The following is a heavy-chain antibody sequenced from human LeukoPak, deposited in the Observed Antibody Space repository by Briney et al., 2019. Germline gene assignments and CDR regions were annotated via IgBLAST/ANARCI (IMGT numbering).Heavy chain of an antibody. V-gene: IGHV3-30*02. CDR1: GFTFSSYG. J-gene: IGHJ4*02. D-gene: IGHD6-13*01. Sequence: GGSLRLSCAASGFTFSSYGMHWVRQAPGKGREWVAFIRNDGNIKYCADSVKGRFTISRDNSRNTMYLQMNSLRTEDTAVYYCAKDQKDSTSWYFDYWGQGTLVTVSS. CDR3: AKDQKDSTSWYFDY. CDR2: IRNDGNIK.